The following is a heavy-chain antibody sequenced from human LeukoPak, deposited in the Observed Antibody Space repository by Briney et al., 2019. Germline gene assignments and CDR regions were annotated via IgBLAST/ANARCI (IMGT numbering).Heavy chain of an antibody. CDR1: GLTFSSYG. V-gene: IGHV3-30*03. Sequence: GGSLRLSCVASGLTFSSYGMHWVRQAPGKGLEWVAVISYDGSNKYYADSVKGRFTISRDNSKNTLYLQMNSLRAEDTAVYYCATSGSSDGYYWYSDLWGRGTLVTVSS. CDR3: ATSGSSDGYYWYSDL. D-gene: IGHD6-19*01. J-gene: IGHJ2*01. CDR2: ISYDGSNK.